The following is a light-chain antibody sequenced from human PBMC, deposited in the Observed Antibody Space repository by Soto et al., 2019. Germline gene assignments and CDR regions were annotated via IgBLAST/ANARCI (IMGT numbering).Light chain of an antibody. CDR3: QQYENLPT. J-gene: IGKJ5*01. CDR2: DAS. CDR1: QTISSW. Sequence: IQMTQSPSTLSASVGGTVNISCRASQTISSWLAWYQQKPGRAPKLLIYDASNLEAGVPSRFRGSGSGTDFTFTISRLQPEDIATYYCQQYENLPTFGQGTRLEIK. V-gene: IGKV1-33*01.